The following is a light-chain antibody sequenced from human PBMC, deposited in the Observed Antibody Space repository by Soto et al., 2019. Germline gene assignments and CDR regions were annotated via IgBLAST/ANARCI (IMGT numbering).Light chain of an antibody. V-gene: IGLV2-14*01. CDR1: SSDVGGYDY. CDR2: EVT. CDR3: SSFRSTSTLPYV. Sequence: QAVVTQPASVSGSPGQSITISCTGTSSDVGGYDYVSWYQQHPGKAPKRMIFEVTNRPSGVSNRFSGSKSGNTASLTISGLRAEDEADYYCSSFRSTSTLPYVFGTGTKLTVL. J-gene: IGLJ1*01.